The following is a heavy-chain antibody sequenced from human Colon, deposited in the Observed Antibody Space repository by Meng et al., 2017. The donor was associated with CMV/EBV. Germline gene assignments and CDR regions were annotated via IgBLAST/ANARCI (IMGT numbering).Heavy chain of an antibody. V-gene: IGHV3-9*01. CDR1: GFTFDDYA. CDR2: ISWNSGNI. CDR3: AKAPGYSSSPGYYYGMDV. D-gene: IGHD6-13*01. Sequence: SLKISCAASGFTFDDYAMHWVRQAPGKGLEWVSGISWNSGNIGYADSVKGRFTISRDNAKNSLYLQMNSLRAEDTALYYCAKAPGYSSSPGYYYGMDVWGQGTTVTVSS. J-gene: IGHJ6*02.